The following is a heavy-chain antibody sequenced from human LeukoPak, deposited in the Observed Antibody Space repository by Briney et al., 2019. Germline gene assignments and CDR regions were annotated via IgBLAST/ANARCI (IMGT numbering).Heavy chain of an antibody. Sequence: GESLKISCKGSGYSFTSYWIGWVRQMPGKGLEWMGIIYPGDPDTRYSPSFQGQVTTSADKSISTAYLQWSSLKASDTAMYYCARLGVWDSSGYAGAFDIWGQGTMVTVSS. D-gene: IGHD3-22*01. CDR1: GYSFTSYW. V-gene: IGHV5-51*01. CDR2: IYPGDPDT. J-gene: IGHJ3*02. CDR3: ARLGVWDSSGYAGAFDI.